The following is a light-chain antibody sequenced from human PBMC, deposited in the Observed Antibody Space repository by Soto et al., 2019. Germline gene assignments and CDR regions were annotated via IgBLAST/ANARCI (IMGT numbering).Light chain of an antibody. CDR3: QQRHNWPIT. CDR1: QTVGNSY. Sequence: DIVLTQSPGTLSLSPGERANLSCRASQTVGNSYLAWYQQKPGQAPSLLIYGASSRAAGIPDRFSGSGSGTDFTLTISRLEPEDFAAYYCQQRHNWPITFGQGTRLDIK. J-gene: IGKJ5*01. CDR2: GAS. V-gene: IGKV3D-20*02.